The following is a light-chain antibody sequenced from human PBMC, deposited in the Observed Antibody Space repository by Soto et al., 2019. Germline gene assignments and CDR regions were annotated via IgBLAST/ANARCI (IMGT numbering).Light chain of an antibody. CDR3: QQYGSSPWT. V-gene: IGKV3-20*01. CDR2: VSS. Sequence: EIVLTQSPGTLSLSPGERATLSCRASQSVSSSYLAWYQQKPGQAPRLLIYVSSSRATGIPDRFSGSGSGTDFTLTISRLEPEDCAVYYCQQYGSSPWTVGHGTKVEL. J-gene: IGKJ1*01. CDR1: QSVSSSY.